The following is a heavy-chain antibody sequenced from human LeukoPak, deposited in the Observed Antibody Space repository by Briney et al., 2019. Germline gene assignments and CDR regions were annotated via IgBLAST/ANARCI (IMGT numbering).Heavy chain of an antibody. D-gene: IGHD5-24*01. CDR2: IYHSGST. V-gene: IGHV4-30-2*01. CDR3: AREPKENGMDV. J-gene: IGHJ6*02. CDR1: GASISSGDYS. Sequence: SETLSLTCAVSGASISSGDYSWSWIRQPPGKGLEWIGYIYHSGSTTYNPSLKSRLTISLDRSNNQFSLKLSSVTAADTAVYYCAREPKENGMDVWGQGTTVTVSS.